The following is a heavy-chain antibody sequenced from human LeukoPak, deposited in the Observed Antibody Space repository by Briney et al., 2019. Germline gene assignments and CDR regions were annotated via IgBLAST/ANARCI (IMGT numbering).Heavy chain of an antibody. J-gene: IGHJ3*02. CDR2: ILYTGGN. D-gene: IGHD3-10*01. CDR3: ARDNPPFGSGNDAFDI. Sequence: SQTLSLTCTVSGGSISSGAYYWSWLRQHPGKGLGCLGYILYTGGNYYNPSLKSRLTISVDTSKNQFSLKLSSVTAADTAVYYCARDNPPFGSGNDAFDIGGQGTMVTVSS. V-gene: IGHV4-31*03. CDR1: GGSISSGAYY.